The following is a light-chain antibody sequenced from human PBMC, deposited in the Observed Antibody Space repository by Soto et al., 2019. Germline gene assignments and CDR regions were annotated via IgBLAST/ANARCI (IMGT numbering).Light chain of an antibody. V-gene: IGKV3-20*01. CDR3: QQYGSSPQAIFT. J-gene: IGKJ3*01. Sequence: EIVLTQSPGTLSLSPGERATLSCRASQSVSSSYLAWYQQKPGQAPRLLIYGASSRATGIPDRFSGSGSGTDFTLTISRLEPEDFAVYYCQQYGSSPQAIFTFGPGTKVDIK. CDR2: GAS. CDR1: QSVSSSY.